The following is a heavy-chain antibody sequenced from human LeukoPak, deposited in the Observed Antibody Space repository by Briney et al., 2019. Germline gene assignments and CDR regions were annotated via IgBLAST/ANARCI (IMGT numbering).Heavy chain of an antibody. V-gene: IGHV1-46*01. CDR2: INPSGGST. J-gene: IGHJ4*02. CDR3: VSTTVTSVDY. Sequence: ASVKVSCKASGYTFTSYYMHWVRQAPGQGLEWMGIINPSGGSTSYAQKFQGRVTMTRNTSISTAYMELSSLRSEDTAVYYCVSTTVTSVDYWGQGTLVTVSS. CDR1: GYTFTSYY. D-gene: IGHD4-17*01.